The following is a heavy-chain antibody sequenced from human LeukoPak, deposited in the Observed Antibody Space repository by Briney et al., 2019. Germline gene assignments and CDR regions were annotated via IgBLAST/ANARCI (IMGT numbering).Heavy chain of an antibody. Sequence: ASVKVSCKTSGYTFSHYVFSWVRQAPGQGLEWMGWISAYNGNTEYAQKFQGRVTLTTDTSTDTAYMEVRSLTSADTAVYFCARALWSARYYLDYWGQGTLVTVSS. D-gene: IGHD3-3*01. CDR2: ISAYNGNT. CDR3: ARALWSARYYLDY. V-gene: IGHV1-18*01. J-gene: IGHJ4*02. CDR1: GYTFSHYV.